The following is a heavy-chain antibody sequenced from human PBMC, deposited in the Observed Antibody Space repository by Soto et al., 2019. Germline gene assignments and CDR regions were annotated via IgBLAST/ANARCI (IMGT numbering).Heavy chain of an antibody. J-gene: IGHJ6*02. Sequence: QVQLVQSGAEVKKPGSSVKVSCKASGGTFSSYTISWVRQAPGQGLEWMGRIIPILGIANYAQKFQGRVTITAAKSTSTAYMELSSLRSEDTAVYYCARGRKDYYYGMDVWGQGTTVTVSS. CDR3: ARGRKDYYYGMDV. CDR1: GGTFSSYT. V-gene: IGHV1-69*02. CDR2: IIPILGIA.